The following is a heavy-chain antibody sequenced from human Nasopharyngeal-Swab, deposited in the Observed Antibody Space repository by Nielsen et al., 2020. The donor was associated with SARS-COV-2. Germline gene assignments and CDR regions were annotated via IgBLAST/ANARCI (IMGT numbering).Heavy chain of an antibody. J-gene: IGHJ4*02. CDR2: IDSDGSST. CDR3: ARDGGYCSGGSCYSGRDY. CDR1: GFTFSSYW. D-gene: IGHD2-15*01. Sequence: GESLKISCAASGFTFSSYWMHWVRQAPGKGLAWVSRIDSDGSSTIYADSVKGRFTTSRDNAKNTLYLQMNSLRVEDTAVYYCARDGGYCSGGSCYSGRDYWGQGTLVTVSS. V-gene: IGHV3-74*01.